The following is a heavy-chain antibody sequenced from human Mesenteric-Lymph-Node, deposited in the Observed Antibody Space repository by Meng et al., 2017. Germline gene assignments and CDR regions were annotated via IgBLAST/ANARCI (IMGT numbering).Heavy chain of an antibody. CDR2: IYPDDSDT. CDR1: GYSFSTYW. D-gene: IGHD2-15*01. CDR3: GRFFGGNQWDALDI. V-gene: IGHV5-51*01. Sequence: GESLKISCKGSGYSFSTYWIAWVRQMPGKGLEWMGIIYPDDSDTRYSPSFQGQVTISVDKSSRTAYLQWSSLKASDTAMYYCGRFFGGNQWDALDIWGQGTMVTVSS. J-gene: IGHJ3*02.